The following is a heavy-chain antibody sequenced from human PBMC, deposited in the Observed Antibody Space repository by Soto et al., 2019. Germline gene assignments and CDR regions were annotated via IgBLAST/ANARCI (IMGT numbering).Heavy chain of an antibody. CDR3: ARDGARLGGYFDY. Sequence: PSETLSLTCTVSGGSISSYYWSWIRQPPGKGLEWIGYIYYSGSTNYNPSLKSRVTISVDTSKNQFSLKLSSVTAADTAVYYCARDGARLGGYFDYWGQGTLVTVSS. CDR2: IYYSGST. J-gene: IGHJ4*02. V-gene: IGHV4-59*01. CDR1: GGSISSYY. D-gene: IGHD3-22*01.